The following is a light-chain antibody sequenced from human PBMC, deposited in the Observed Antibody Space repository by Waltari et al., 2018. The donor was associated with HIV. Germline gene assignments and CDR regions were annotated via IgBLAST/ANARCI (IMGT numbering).Light chain of an antibody. CDR2: DVN. CDR3: CSYAGSNTFYV. J-gene: IGLJ1*01. CDR1: SRDIGGYTY. V-gene: IGLV2-11*01. Sequence: QSALTQPRSVSGSPGQTVTISCRGTSRDIGGYTYVSWYQQHPDEAHRLMIYDVNKRPSGVPDRFSGSKSGNTSSLTISWLQAEDEADYYCCSYAGSNTFYVFGTGTEVTVL.